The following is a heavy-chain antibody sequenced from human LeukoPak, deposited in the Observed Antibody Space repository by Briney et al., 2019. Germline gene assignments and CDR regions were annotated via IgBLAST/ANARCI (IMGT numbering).Heavy chain of an antibody. CDR2: IGGIGAST. J-gene: IGHJ5*02. CDR1: GFTFSSHA. V-gene: IGHV3-23*01. CDR3: AKAAYGDYVNWFDP. D-gene: IGHD4-17*01. Sequence: PGGVLRLSCAASGFTFSSHAMNWVRQAPGKGLEWVSSIGGIGASTYYADSVKGRFTISRDNSKNTLYLQMNSLRAEDTALYYCAKAAYGDYVNWFDPWGQGILVIVSS.